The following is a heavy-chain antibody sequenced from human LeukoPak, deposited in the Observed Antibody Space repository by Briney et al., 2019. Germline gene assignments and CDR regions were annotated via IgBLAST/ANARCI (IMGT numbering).Heavy chain of an antibody. D-gene: IGHD4-11*01. Sequence: GGSLRLSCAASGFTFSSYAMHWVRQAPGKGLEWVAVISYDGSNKYYADSVKGRFTISRDNSKNTLYLQMNSLRAEDTAVYYCAKSNNYFDYWGQGTLVTVSS. CDR3: AKSNNYFDY. V-gene: IGHV3-30*18. CDR1: GFTFSSYA. J-gene: IGHJ4*02. CDR2: ISYDGSNK.